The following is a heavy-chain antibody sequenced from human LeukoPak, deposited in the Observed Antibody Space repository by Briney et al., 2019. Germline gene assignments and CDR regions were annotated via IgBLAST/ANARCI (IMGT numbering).Heavy chain of an antibody. CDR3: ARDQGPYYYDSSGSGFDP. CDR1: GYTFTSYG. Sequence: ASVKVSCKASGYTFTSYGISWVRQAPGQGLEWMGIINPSGGGTSYAQKLQGRVTMTTDTSTSTAYMELRSLRSDDTAVYYCARDQGPYYYDSSGSGFDPWGQGTLVTVSS. V-gene: IGHV1-18*01. J-gene: IGHJ5*02. CDR2: INPSGGGT. D-gene: IGHD3-22*01.